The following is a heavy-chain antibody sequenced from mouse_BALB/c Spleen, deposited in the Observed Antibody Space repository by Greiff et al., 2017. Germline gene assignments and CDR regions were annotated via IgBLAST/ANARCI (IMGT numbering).Heavy chain of an antibody. CDR3: AREGLRRRGYAMDY. Sequence: VQLMQSGPELVKPGASVKISCKASGYTFTDYNMHWVKQSHGKSLEWIGYIYPYNGGTDYNQKFKSKATLTVDNSSSTAYMELRSLTSEDSAVYYCAREGLRRRGYAMDYWGQGTSVTVSS. V-gene: IGHV1S29*02. CDR2: IYPYNGGT. CDR1: GYTFTDYN. D-gene: IGHD2-2*01. J-gene: IGHJ4*01.